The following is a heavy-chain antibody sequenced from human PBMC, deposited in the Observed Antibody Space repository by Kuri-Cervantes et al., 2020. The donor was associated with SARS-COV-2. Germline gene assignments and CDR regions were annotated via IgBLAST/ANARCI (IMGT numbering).Heavy chain of an antibody. CDR2: IYHSGST. J-gene: IGHJ3*02. V-gene: IGHV4-38-2*02. CDR1: GYSISGSYY. CDR3: ARALKGQIDAFDI. Sequence: SETLSLTCSVSGYSISGSYYWGWIRQPPGKGQEWIGSIYHSGSTYYNPYLKSRVTISVDTSKTQFSLRLSSLTAADTAVYYCARALKGQIDAFDIWGQGTMVTVSS.